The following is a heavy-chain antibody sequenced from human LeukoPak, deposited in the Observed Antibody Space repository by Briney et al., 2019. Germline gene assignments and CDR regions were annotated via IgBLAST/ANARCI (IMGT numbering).Heavy chain of an antibody. V-gene: IGHV3-23*01. J-gene: IGHJ4*02. CDR3: AKIFTSYYYDSSGYCFDY. CDR1: GFTFSSYA. CDR2: ISGSGGST. Sequence: GGSLRLSCAASGFTFSSYAMSWVRQAPGKGLEWVSAISGSGGSTYYADSVKGRFTICRDNAKNSLYLQMNSLRAEDTAVYYCAKIFTSYYYDSSGYCFDYWGQGTLVTVSS. D-gene: IGHD3-22*01.